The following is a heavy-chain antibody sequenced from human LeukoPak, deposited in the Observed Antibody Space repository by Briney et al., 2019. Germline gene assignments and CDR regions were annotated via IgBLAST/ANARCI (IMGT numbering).Heavy chain of an antibody. Sequence: PGGSLRLSCAASGFTFSSYAMSWVRQAPGKGLEWVGRTRNKANSYTTEYAASVKGRFTISRDDSKNSLYLQMNSLKTEDTAVYYCARDSPSRGDAFDIWGQGTMVTVSS. V-gene: IGHV3-72*01. D-gene: IGHD2-2*01. CDR3: ARDSPSRGDAFDI. J-gene: IGHJ3*02. CDR2: TRNKANSYTT. CDR1: GFTFSSYA.